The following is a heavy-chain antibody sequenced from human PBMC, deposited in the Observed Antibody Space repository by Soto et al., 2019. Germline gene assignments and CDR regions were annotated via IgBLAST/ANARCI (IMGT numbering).Heavy chain of an antibody. J-gene: IGHJ3*02. D-gene: IGHD3-22*01. CDR1: GGTFSSYA. Sequence: SVKVSCKASGGTFSSYAISWVRQPPGQGLEWMGGIIPIFGTANYAQKFQGRVTITADESTSTAYMELSSLRSEDTAVYYCAREESYSGYYPHDAFDIWGQGTMVTVSS. V-gene: IGHV1-69*13. CDR2: IIPIFGTA. CDR3: AREESYSGYYPHDAFDI.